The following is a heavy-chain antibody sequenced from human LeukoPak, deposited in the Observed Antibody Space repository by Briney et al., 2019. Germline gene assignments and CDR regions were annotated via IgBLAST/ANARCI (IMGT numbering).Heavy chain of an antibody. CDR1: GFTFSNYS. CDR2: ISSSSSYI. D-gene: IGHD3-9*01. CDR3: AKDLLAGYSQGSLYYYGMDV. V-gene: IGHV3-21*04. Sequence: PGGSLRLSCAASGFTFSNYSMNWVRQAPGKGLEWVSSISSSSSYIYYADSVKGRFTISRDNAKNSLYLQMNSLRAEDTALYYCAKDLLAGYSQGSLYYYGMDVWGQGTTVTVSS. J-gene: IGHJ6*02.